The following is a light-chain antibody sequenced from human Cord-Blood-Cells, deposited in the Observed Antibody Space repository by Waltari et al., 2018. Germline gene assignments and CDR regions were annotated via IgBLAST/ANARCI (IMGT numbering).Light chain of an antibody. CDR2: WAS. CDR1: KSVLYSSNNKNY. V-gene: IGKV4-1*01. J-gene: IGKJ2*01. CDR3: QQYYSTPLT. Sequence: DIVMTQSPDSLAVYLGERATINCKSSKSVLYSSNNKNYLAWYQQKPGQPPKLLIYWASTRESGVPDRFSGSGSGTDFTLTISSLQAEDVAVYYCQQYYSTPLTFGQGTKQEIK.